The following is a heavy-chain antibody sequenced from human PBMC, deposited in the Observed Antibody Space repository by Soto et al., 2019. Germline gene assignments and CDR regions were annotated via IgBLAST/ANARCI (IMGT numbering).Heavy chain of an antibody. V-gene: IGHV3-23*01. D-gene: IGHD5-18*01. Sequence: GGSLRLSCAASGFTFSSYAMSWVRQAPGKGLEWVSAISGSGGSTYYADSVKGRFTISRDNSKNTLYLQMNSLRAEDTAVYYCAKEGYSYGYHYYYGLAVWGQGTTVTVSS. CDR1: GFTFSSYA. J-gene: IGHJ6*02. CDR3: AKEGYSYGYHYYYGLAV. CDR2: ISGSGGST.